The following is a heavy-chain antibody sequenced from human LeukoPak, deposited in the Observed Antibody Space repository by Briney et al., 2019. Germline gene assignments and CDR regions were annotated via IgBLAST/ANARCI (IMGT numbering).Heavy chain of an antibody. CDR3: ASPGYSSGWYVPAY. CDR2: ISYDGSNK. D-gene: IGHD6-19*01. V-gene: IGHV3-30-3*01. CDR1: GFTFSSYA. Sequence: GGSLRLSCAASGFTFSSYAMPWVRQAPGKGLEWVAVISYDGSNKYYADSVKGRFTISRDNSKNTLYLQMNSLRAEDTAVYYCASPGYSSGWYVPAYWGQGTLVTVSS. J-gene: IGHJ4*02.